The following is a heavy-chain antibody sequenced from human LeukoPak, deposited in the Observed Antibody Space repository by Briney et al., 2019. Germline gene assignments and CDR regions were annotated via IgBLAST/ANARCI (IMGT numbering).Heavy chain of an antibody. V-gene: IGHV1-2*02. D-gene: IGHD4-17*01. CDR1: GYTFTGYY. Sequence: ASVKVSCKASGYTFTGYYMHWVRQAPGQGLGWMGWINPNSGGTNYAQKFQGRVTMTRDTSISTAYMELSRLRSGDTAVYYCARDAPSYGDYNFDYWGQGTLVTVSS. CDR3: ARDAPSYGDYNFDY. CDR2: INPNSGGT. J-gene: IGHJ4*02.